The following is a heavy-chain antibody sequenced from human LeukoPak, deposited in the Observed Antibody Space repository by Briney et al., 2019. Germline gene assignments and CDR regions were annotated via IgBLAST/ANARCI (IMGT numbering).Heavy chain of an antibody. CDR2: ISYDGSNK. Sequence: GGSLRLSCAASGFAFSSYGMHWVRQAPGKGLEWGAVISYDGSNKYYADSVKGRFTISRDNSKNTLYLQMNSLRAEDTAVYYCAKDLGYCSGGSCYSGFDYWGQGTLVTVSS. CDR3: AKDLGYCSGGSCYSGFDY. J-gene: IGHJ4*02. D-gene: IGHD2-15*01. V-gene: IGHV3-30*18. CDR1: GFAFSSYG.